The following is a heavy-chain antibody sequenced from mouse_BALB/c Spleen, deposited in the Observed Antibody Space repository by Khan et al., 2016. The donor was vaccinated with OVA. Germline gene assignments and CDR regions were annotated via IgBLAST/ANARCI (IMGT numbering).Heavy chain of an antibody. J-gene: IGHJ2*01. CDR2: IWAGGST. CDR1: GYSLTRYG. Sequence: VQLQESGPGLVAPSQSLSITCTVYGYSLTRYGVHWVRQPPGKGLEWLGLIWAGGSTNYYWALMSRLSISIDNSKSLAFLIMNSLQTDDTALYYCARSKYLARYWGQGTTLTVSS. CDR3: ARSKYLARY. D-gene: IGHD3-3*01. V-gene: IGHV2-9*02.